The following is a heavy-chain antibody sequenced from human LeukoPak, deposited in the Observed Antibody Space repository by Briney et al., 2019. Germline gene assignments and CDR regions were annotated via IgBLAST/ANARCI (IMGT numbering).Heavy chain of an antibody. CDR2: INPNSGGT. J-gene: IGHJ4*02. V-gene: IGHV1-2*02. Sequence: SVTVSCKASGYTFTGYYMHWVRQAPGQGLEWMGWINPNSGGTNYAQKFQGRVTMTRDTSISTAYMELSRLRSDDTAVYYCARGPLIVATIFAGLVFDYWGEGTVVTVSS. D-gene: IGHD5-12*01. CDR1: GYTFTGYY. CDR3: ARGPLIVATIFAGLVFDY.